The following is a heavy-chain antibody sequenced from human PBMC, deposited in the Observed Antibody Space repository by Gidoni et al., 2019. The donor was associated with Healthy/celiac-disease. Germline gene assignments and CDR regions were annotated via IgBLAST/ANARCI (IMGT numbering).Heavy chain of an antibody. J-gene: IGHJ4*02. D-gene: IGHD3-10*01. V-gene: IGHV4-31*03. CDR3: ARAPVSGNPGGYYFDY. CDR1: GGSISSGGYY. CDR2: IYYSGST. Sequence: HVQLQESGPGLVKPSQTLSPTCTVSGGSISSGGYYWSWIRQHPGKGLEWIGYIYYSGSTYYNPSLKRRVTISVDTSKNQFSLKLSSVTAAETAVYYCARAPVSGNPGGYYFDYWGQGTLVTVSS.